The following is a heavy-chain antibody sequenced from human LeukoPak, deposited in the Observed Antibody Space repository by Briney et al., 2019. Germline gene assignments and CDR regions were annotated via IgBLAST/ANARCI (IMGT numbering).Heavy chain of an antibody. CDR2: ISAYNGNT. J-gene: IGHJ5*02. V-gene: IGHV1-18*01. CDR3: ARDLAWGSSAAAALGFDWLDP. CDR1: GYTFTSYG. D-gene: IGHD6-13*01. Sequence: ASVKVSSKASGYTFTSYGFSWMRQAPGQGLEWMGWISAYNGNTVYAQKFQDRVTMTTDTSTSTAYMELRSLRSDDTAIYYCARDLAWGSSAAAALGFDWLDPWGQGTLVTVSS.